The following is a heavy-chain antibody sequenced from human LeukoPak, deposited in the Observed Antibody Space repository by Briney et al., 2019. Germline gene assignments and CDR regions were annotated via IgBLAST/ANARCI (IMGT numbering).Heavy chain of an antibody. D-gene: IGHD2-2*01. V-gene: IGHV4-34*01. CDR3: AGGQDIVVVPAALGWFDP. Sequence: SETLSLTCAVYGGSFSGYYWSWIRQPPGKGLEWIGEINHSGSTNYNPSLKSRVTISVDTSKNQFSLKLSSVTAADTAVYYCAGGQDIVVVPAALGWFDPWGQGTLVTVSS. J-gene: IGHJ5*02. CDR1: GGSFSGYY. CDR2: INHSGST.